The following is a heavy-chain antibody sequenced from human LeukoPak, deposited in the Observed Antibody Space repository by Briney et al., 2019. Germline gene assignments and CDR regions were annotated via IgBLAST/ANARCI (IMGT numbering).Heavy chain of an antibody. CDR3: ARAFGLTDY. CDR1: GFTFSSYS. J-gene: IGHJ4*02. CDR2: ISSSSSYI. Sequence: GGSLRLSCAASGFTFSSYSMNWVRQAPGKGLEWASSISSSSSYIDYADSVNGRFTISRDNAKNSLYLQMNSLRDEDTAVYYCARAFGLTDYWGQGTLVTVSS. D-gene: IGHD3/OR15-3a*01. V-gene: IGHV3-21*01.